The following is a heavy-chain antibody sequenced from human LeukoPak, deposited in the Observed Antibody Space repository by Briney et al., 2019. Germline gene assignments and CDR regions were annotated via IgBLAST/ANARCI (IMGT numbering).Heavy chain of an antibody. CDR3: ARSTMVNTATGWFDP. D-gene: IGHD4/OR15-4a*01. V-gene: IGHV4-59*08. J-gene: IGHJ5*02. CDR1: GASINSYY. Sequence: SAPLSLPCTVSGASINSYYWSGIRPPPGREREWIGYSYNGGNTNYNPSLQSRVTMSVDTSKHQISLELSSLTAADTGMYYCARSTMVNTATGWFDPWGQGTLVTVSS. CDR2: SYNGGNT.